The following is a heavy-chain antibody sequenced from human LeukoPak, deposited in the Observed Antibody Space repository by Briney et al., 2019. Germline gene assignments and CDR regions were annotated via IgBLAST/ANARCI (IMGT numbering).Heavy chain of an antibody. Sequence: PGGSLRLSCAASGFTFSSYWMSWVRQAPGKGLEWVANIKQDGSEKYYVDSVKGRFTISRDNAKNSLYLQMNSLRAEDTAVYYCARSEFYDFWSGATFDYWGQGTLVTVSS. V-gene: IGHV3-7*01. CDR3: ARSEFYDFWSGATFDY. CDR2: IKQDGSEK. D-gene: IGHD3-3*01. CDR1: GFTFSSYW. J-gene: IGHJ4*02.